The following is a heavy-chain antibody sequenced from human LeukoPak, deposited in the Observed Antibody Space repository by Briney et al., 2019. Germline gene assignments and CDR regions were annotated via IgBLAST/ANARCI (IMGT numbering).Heavy chain of an antibody. J-gene: IGHJ4*02. Sequence: PGGSLRLSCAASGFTFSSYSMTWVRQAPGKGLEWVSSISSSSSYIYYADSVKGRFTISRDNAKNSLYLQMNSLRAEDTAVYYCARGYYYDSSGYYYGPLGYWGQGTLVTVSS. V-gene: IGHV3-21*01. CDR1: GFTFSSYS. CDR2: ISSSSSYI. CDR3: ARGYYYDSSGYYYGPLGY. D-gene: IGHD3-22*01.